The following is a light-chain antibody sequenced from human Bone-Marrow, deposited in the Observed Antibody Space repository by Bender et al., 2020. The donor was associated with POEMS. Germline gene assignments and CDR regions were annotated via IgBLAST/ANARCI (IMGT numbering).Light chain of an antibody. CDR2: EDS. Sequence: SYELTQPPSVSVSPGQTASITCSGDKLGDTYACWYQQKAGQSPVLVIYEDSKRPSGVRERFTGSNSGNTATLTISGTQTMDEAAYYCQAWNSSTDYVFGTGTKVTVL. CDR1: KLGDTY. J-gene: IGLJ1*01. V-gene: IGLV3-1*01. CDR3: QAWNSSTDYV.